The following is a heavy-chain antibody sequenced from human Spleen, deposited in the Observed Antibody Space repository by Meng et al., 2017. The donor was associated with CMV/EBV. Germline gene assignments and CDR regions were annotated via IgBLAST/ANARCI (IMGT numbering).Heavy chain of an antibody. CDR1: GFTFSSYW. CDR2: IKQDGSEK. CDR3: ARGGAIGRYCSSTSCYTFDY. J-gene: IGHJ4*02. Sequence: GESLKISCAASGFTFSSYWMSWVRQAPGKGLEWVANIKQDGSEKYYVDSVKGRFTISRDNAKNSLYLQMNSLRAEDTAVYYCARGGAIGRYCSSTSCYTFDYWGQGTLVTVSS. V-gene: IGHV3-7*01. D-gene: IGHD2-2*02.